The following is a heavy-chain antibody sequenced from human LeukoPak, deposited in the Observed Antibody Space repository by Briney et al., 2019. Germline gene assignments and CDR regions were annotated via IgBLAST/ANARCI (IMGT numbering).Heavy chain of an antibody. CDR1: GGSIRTNNYY. D-gene: IGHD2-15*01. CDR3: ASRVCSGGSCYVDY. V-gene: IGHV4-39*01. J-gene: IGHJ4*02. Sequence: PSETLSLTCTVSGGSIRTNNYYWGWIRQPPGEGLEWIGSIYCSGSAYSGSAYYNPSLKSRVTISVDTSKNQFSLKVSSVTAADTAVYFCASRVCSGGSCYVDYWGQGILVTVSS. CDR2: IYCSGSAYSGSA.